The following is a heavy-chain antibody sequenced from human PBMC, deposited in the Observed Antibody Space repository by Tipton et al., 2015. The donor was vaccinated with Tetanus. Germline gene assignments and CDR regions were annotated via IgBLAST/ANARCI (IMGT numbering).Heavy chain of an antibody. CDR3: ARAHCTDGVCNFDF. CDR1: GYIFNNYW. Sequence: EVQLVQSGGEVKKPGESLKISCKGSGYIFNNYWIGWVRQKPGKGLEWMGIIYPGDSDTRYSPSFQGQVTISVDKSINTAYLQRSSLKASDTSMFYCARAHCTDGVCNFDFWGQGALVTVAS. V-gene: IGHV5-51*01. CDR2: IYPGDSDT. J-gene: IGHJ4*02. D-gene: IGHD2-8*01.